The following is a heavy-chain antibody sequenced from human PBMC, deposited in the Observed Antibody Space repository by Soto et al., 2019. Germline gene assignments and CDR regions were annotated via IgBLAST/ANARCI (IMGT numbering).Heavy chain of an antibody. D-gene: IGHD4-4*01. J-gene: IGHJ4*02. Sequence: EVQLVESGGGLVQPGGSLKLYCAASGFTFSGSAMHWVRQASGKGLEWVGRIRSKANSYATAYAASVKGRFTISRDDSKNTAYLQMNSLKTEDTAVYYCTSHDYSTSKVGSIDYWGQGTLVTVSS. CDR2: IRSKANSYAT. CDR1: GFTFSGSA. V-gene: IGHV3-73*01. CDR3: TSHDYSTSKVGSIDY.